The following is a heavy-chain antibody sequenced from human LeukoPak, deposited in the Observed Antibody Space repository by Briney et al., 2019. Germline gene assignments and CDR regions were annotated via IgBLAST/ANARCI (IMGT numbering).Heavy chain of an antibody. D-gene: IGHD4-17*01. CDR1: GFTFSSYS. CDR2: IWYDGSNK. J-gene: IGHJ4*02. CDR3: AREWYGDYYFDY. V-gene: IGHV3-33*08. Sequence: GGSLRLSCAASGFTFSSYSMNWVRQAPGKGLEWVAVIWYDGSNKYYADSVKGRFTISRDNSKNTLYLQMNSLRAEDTAVYYCAREWYGDYYFDYWGQGTLVTVSS.